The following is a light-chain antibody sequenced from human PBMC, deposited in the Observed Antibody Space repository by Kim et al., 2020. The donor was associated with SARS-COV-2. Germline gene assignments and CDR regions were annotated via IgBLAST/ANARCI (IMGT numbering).Light chain of an antibody. Sequence: SYELTQPPSVSVSPGQTASITCSGDKLGDKYACWYQQKPGQSPVLVIYQDSKRPSGIPERFSGSNSGNTATLTISGTQAMDEADYYCQAWDSRTVYVFGT. CDR3: QAWDSRTVYV. CDR1: KLGDKY. J-gene: IGLJ1*01. CDR2: QDS. V-gene: IGLV3-1*01.